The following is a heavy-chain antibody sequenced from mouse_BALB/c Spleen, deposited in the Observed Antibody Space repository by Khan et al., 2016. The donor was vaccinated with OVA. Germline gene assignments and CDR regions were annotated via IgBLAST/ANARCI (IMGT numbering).Heavy chain of an antibody. CDR1: GYTFTSYW. J-gene: IGHJ3*01. CDR3: TGRSWQVGMFAY. Sequence: VQLQQSGTVLARPGASVKMSCKASGYTFTSYWMHWVKQRPGQGLEWIGDIYPGNTYTNYNQKFKGKAKLTAVTSTSTAYMELSSLTNEDSAAFYCTGRSWQVGMFAYWGQGTLVTVSA. CDR2: IYPGNTYT. D-gene: IGHD1-1*01. V-gene: IGHV1-5*01.